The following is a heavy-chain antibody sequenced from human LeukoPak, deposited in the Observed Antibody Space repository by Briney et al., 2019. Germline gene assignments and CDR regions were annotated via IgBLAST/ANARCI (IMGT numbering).Heavy chain of an antibody. J-gene: IGHJ4*02. Sequence: PGGSLRLSCAASGFTFSFYSMNWVRQAPGKGLEWISYISNSSRTIYYADSLKGRFTISRDNSKNTLYLQMNSLRPEDTAVYYCARDWGRRYSSGWYGDFDYWGQGTLVTVSS. CDR3: ARDWGRRYSSGWYGDFDY. D-gene: IGHD6-19*01. CDR1: GFTFSFYS. V-gene: IGHV3-48*01. CDR2: ISNSSRTI.